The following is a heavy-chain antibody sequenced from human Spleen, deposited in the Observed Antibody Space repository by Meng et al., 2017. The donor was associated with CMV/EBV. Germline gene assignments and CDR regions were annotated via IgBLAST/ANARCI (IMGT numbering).Heavy chain of an antibody. V-gene: IGHV4-39*07. Sequence: SETLSLTCTVSGGSIGSGDYYWSWIRQPPGKGLEWIGEINHSGSTNYNPSLKSRVTISVDTSKNQFSLKLSSVTAADTAVYYCARIYYYYGMDVWGQGTTVTVSS. CDR2: INHSGST. CDR1: GGSIGSGDYY. J-gene: IGHJ6*02. CDR3: ARIYYYYGMDV.